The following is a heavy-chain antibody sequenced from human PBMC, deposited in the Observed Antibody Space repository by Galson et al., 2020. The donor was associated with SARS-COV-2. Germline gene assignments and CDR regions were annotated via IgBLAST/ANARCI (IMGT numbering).Heavy chain of an antibody. J-gene: IGHJ2*01. CDR3: ARDQDALGIYGGNFDI. Sequence: AESLTLSCSASGFNLNRYHMNWVRQSPRQGLEWVSTISESSSYTHYADSVKGRFTISSDNAQNSLYLQMKSRRAEDTTVYYCARDQDALGIYGGNFDIWGGGSLVNVYS. V-gene: IGHV3-21*01. D-gene: IGHD4-17*01. CDR1: GFNLNRYH. CDR2: ISESSSYT.